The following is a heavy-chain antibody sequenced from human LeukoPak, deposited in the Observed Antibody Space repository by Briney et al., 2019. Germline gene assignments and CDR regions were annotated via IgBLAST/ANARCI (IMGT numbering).Heavy chain of an antibody. CDR3: AREPYSSSSVWFDP. CDR2: ISAYNGNT. V-gene: IGHV1-18*01. CDR1: GYTFTSYG. D-gene: IGHD6-6*01. Sequence: ASVKVSCKASGYTFTSYGISWVRQAPGQGLEWMGWISAYNGNTHYAQKLQGRVTMTTDTSTSTAYMELRSLRSDDTAVYYCAREPYSSSSVWFDPWGQGTLVTVSS. J-gene: IGHJ5*02.